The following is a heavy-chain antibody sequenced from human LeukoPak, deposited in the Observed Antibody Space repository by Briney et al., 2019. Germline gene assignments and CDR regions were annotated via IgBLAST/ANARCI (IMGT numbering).Heavy chain of an antibody. Sequence: PSETLSLTCAVYGGSFSGYYWSWIRQPPGKGQEWIGEINHSGSTNYNPSLKSRVTVSVETSKNQFSLKLSCVTAADTAVYYCARGERGYRYYYYYMDVWGKGTTVTVSS. V-gene: IGHV4-34*01. CDR3: ARGERGYRYYYYYMDV. J-gene: IGHJ6*03. D-gene: IGHD5-18*01. CDR1: GGSFSGYY. CDR2: INHSGST.